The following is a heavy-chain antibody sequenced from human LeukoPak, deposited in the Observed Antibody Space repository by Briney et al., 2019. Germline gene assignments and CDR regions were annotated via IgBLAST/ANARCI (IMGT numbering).Heavy chain of an antibody. J-gene: IGHJ6*03. V-gene: IGHV3-11*04. CDR2: ISSSGSTI. CDR3: ARKGGYSSSWYIAYYYYYMDV. CDR1: GFTFSDYY. Sequence: GGSLRLSCAASGFTFSDYYMSWIRQAPGKGLEWVSYISSSGSTIYYADSVKGRFTISRDNAKNSLYLQMNSLRAEDTAVYYCARKGGYSSSWYIAYYYYYMDVWGKGTTVTISS. D-gene: IGHD6-13*01.